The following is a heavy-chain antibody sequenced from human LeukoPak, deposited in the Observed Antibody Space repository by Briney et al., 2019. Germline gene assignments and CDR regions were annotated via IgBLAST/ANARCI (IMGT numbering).Heavy chain of an antibody. J-gene: IGHJ4*02. D-gene: IGHD3-16*01. Sequence: GGSPRLSCAASGCTFSSYSMNWVRQAPGKGLEWVSYMSGSSKIIHWAESLKRRFTISRDNAKNTLAMQMDSLTVEDTGVYYCARGKRGFGDPYSYFDYWGQGVLVTVSS. CDR3: ARGKRGFGDPYSYFDY. CDR2: MSGSSKII. V-gene: IGHV3-48*01. CDR1: GCTFSSYS.